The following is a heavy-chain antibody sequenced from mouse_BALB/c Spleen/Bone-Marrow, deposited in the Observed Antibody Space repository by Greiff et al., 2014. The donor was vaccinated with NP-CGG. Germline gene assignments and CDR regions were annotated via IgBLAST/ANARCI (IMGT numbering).Heavy chain of an antibody. CDR2: INPYNDGT. D-gene: IGHD2-2*01. Sequence: VQLQQSGPELVKPGASVKMSCKASGYTFTSYVMHWVKQKPGQGLEWIGYINPYNDGTKYNEKFKGKATLTSDKSSSTACMELSSLTSEDSAVYYCARSLYGYDWYFDVWGAGTTVTVSS. V-gene: IGHV1-14*01. CDR3: ARSLYGYDWYFDV. J-gene: IGHJ1*01. CDR1: GYTFTSYV.